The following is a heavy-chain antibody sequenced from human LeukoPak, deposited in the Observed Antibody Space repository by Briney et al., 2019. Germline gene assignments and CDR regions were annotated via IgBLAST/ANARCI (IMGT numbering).Heavy chain of an antibody. V-gene: IGHV3-66*01. Sequence: GGSLRLSCAASGFTVSSNYMSWVRQAPGKGLEWVSVIYSGGSTYYADSVKGRFTISRDNSKNTLYLQMNSLRAEDTAVYYCALDSGWYRFDYWGQGTLVTVSS. CDR1: GFTVSSNY. CDR3: ALDSGWYRFDY. CDR2: IYSGGST. D-gene: IGHD6-19*01. J-gene: IGHJ4*02.